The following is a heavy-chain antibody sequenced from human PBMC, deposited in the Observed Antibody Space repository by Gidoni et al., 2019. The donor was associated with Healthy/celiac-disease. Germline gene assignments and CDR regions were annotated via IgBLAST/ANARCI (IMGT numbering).Heavy chain of an antibody. D-gene: IGHD6-19*01. CDR1: GCPFSSYG. CDR2: ISYDGSNK. CDR3: AKDTIAVAGTGDY. V-gene: IGHV3-30*18. Sequence: QVQLVESGGGVVQPGRSLRLSCAASGCPFSSYGMHWVRQAPGKGLEWVAVISYDGSNKYYADSVKGRFTISRDNSKNTLYLQMNSLRAEDTAVYYCAKDTIAVAGTGDYWGQGTLVTVSS. J-gene: IGHJ4*02.